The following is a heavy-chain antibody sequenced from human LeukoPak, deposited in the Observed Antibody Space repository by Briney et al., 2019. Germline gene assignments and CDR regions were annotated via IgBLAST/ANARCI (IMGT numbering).Heavy chain of an antibody. Sequence: GGSLRLSCAASGFTFSSYAMSWVCQAPGKGLEWVSAISGSGDSTYYADSVKGRFTISRDNSKNTLYLQMNSLRTEDTALYYCARSGTDYYFDYWGQGTLVTVSS. CDR2: ISGSGDST. CDR1: GFTFSSYA. CDR3: ARSGTDYYFDY. D-gene: IGHD1-1*01. J-gene: IGHJ4*02. V-gene: IGHV3-23*01.